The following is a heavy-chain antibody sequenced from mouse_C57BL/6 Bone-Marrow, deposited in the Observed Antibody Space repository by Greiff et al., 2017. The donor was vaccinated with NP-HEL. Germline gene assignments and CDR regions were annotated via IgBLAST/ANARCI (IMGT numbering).Heavy chain of an antibody. D-gene: IGHD2-5*01. CDR1: GYAFSSSW. V-gene: IGHV1-82*01. J-gene: IGHJ3*01. Sequence: QVQLQQSGPELVKPGASVKISCKASGYAFSSSWMNWVKQRPGKGLEWIGRIYPGDGDTNYNGKFKGKATLTADKSSSTAYMQLSSLTSEDSAVYFCARRVDSNYVGFAYGGQGTLVTVSA. CDR3: ARRVDSNYVGFAY. CDR2: IYPGDGDT.